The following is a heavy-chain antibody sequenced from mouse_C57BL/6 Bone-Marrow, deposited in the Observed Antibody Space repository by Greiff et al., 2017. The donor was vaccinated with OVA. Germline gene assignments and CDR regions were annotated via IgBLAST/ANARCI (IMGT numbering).Heavy chain of an antibody. J-gene: IGHJ2*01. CDR3: ARGRGGWVLRAFDY. Sequence: QVQLKQPGAELVKPGASVKMSCKASGYTFTSYWITWVKQRPGQGLEWIGDIYPGSGSTNYNEKFKSKATLTVDTSSSTAYMQLSSLTSEDSAVYYCARGRGGWVLRAFDYWGQGTTLTVAS. CDR2: IYPGSGST. D-gene: IGHD2-3*01. CDR1: GYTFTSYW. V-gene: IGHV1-55*01.